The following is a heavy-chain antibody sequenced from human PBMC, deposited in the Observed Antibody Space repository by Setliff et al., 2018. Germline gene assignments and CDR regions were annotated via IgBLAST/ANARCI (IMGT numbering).Heavy chain of an antibody. Sequence: ETLSLTCTVSGVSIRGFYWTWIRQSPKRGLEWLGYAFHTGKTDYNPSLMSRVIISIDMSRKQFSLKLSSVTAADTAMYFCARGGYNSRSGYSAYYYDYWGQGALVTVSS. CDR2: AFHTGKT. J-gene: IGHJ4*02. D-gene: IGHD3-3*01. V-gene: IGHV4-59*03. CDR3: ARGGYNSRSGYSAYYYDY. CDR1: GVSIRGFY.